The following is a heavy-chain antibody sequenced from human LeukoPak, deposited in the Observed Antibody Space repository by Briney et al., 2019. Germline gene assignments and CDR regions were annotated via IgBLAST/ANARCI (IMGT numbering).Heavy chain of an antibody. CDR2: IYYSGRT. CDR1: GGSISSSSYY. Sequence: PSETLSLTCTVSGGSISSSSYYWGWIRQPPGKGLEWIGSIYYSGRTYYNPSLKSRVTISVDTSKNPFSLKLSSVTAADTAVYYCARHGNYYDSSGYGAYYYYYMDVWGKGTTVTVSS. CDR3: ARHGNYYDSSGYGAYYYYYMDV. J-gene: IGHJ6*03. V-gene: IGHV4-39*01. D-gene: IGHD3-22*01.